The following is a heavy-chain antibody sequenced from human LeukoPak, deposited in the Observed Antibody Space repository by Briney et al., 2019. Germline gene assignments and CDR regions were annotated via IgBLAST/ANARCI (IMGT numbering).Heavy chain of an antibody. Sequence: ASVKVSCKASGYTFTSYDINWVRQATGQGLEWMGWMNPNSGNTGYAQKFQGRVTMTRNTSISTAYMELSRLRSDDTAVYYCARSGSRDGYNWVLYYYYYMDVWGKGTTVTISS. D-gene: IGHD5-24*01. J-gene: IGHJ6*03. CDR1: GYTFTSYD. CDR2: MNPNSGNT. CDR3: ARSGSRDGYNWVLYYYYYMDV. V-gene: IGHV1-8*01.